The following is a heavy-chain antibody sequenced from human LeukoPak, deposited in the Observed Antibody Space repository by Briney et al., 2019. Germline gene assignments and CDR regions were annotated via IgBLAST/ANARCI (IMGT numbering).Heavy chain of an antibody. CDR2: MNPNSGNT. V-gene: IGHV1-8*01. D-gene: IGHD3-3*01. Sequence: ASVKVSCKASGYTFTSYDINWVRQATGQGLEWMGWMNPNSGNTGYAQKFQGRVTMTRNTSISTAYMELSSLRSEDTAVYYCARGPYYDFWSGYYCYYYGMDVWGQGTTVTVSS. CDR3: ARGPYYDFWSGYYCYYYGMDV. J-gene: IGHJ6*02. CDR1: GYTFTSYD.